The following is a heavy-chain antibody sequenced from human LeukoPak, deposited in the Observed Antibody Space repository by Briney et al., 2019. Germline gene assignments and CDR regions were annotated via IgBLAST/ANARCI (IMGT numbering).Heavy chain of an antibody. Sequence: PGGSLRLSCAASGFTFSSYSMNWVRQAPGKGLEWVSSISSSSSYIYYADSVKGRFTISRDNAKNSLYLQMNSLRAEDTAVYYCARGTYYYDSSGYGFDYWGQGTLVTVSS. CDR2: ISSSSSYI. CDR1: GFTFSSYS. D-gene: IGHD3-22*01. CDR3: ARGTYYYDSSGYGFDY. V-gene: IGHV3-21*01. J-gene: IGHJ4*02.